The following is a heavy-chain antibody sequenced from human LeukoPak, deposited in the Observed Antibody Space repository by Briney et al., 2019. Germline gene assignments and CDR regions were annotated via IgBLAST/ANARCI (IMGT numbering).Heavy chain of an antibody. V-gene: IGHV3-30*04. CDR2: ISYDGSNK. CDR1: GFTFSSYA. CDR3: AKERVATIISRRYYGMDV. J-gene: IGHJ6*02. D-gene: IGHD5-12*01. Sequence: AGGSLRLSCAASGFTFSSYAMHWVRQAPGKGLEWVAVISYDGSNKYYADSVKGRFTISRDNSKNTLYLQMNSLRAEDTAVYYCAKERVATIISRRYYGMDVWGQGTTVTVSS.